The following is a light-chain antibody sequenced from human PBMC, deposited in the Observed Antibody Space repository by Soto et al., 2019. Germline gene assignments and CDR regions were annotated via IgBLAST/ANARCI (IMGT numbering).Light chain of an antibody. V-gene: IGKV3-20*01. CDR2: GAS. J-gene: IGKJ1*01. Sequence: EIVLTQSPGTLSLSPGERATLCCRTSQSVSSSYLAWYQQKPGQAPRLLIYGASSRATGIPGRFSGSGSGTDFTLTISRLEPEDFAVYYCQQYGSSPQTFGQGTKVDIK. CDR3: QQYGSSPQT. CDR1: QSVSSSY.